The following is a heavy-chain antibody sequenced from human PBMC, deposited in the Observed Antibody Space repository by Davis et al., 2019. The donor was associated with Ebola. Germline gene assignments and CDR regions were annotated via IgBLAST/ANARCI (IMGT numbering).Heavy chain of an antibody. CDR3: ARRGYSGLYHGFDV. CDR2: IYPGDSET. CDR1: GYTCTSYW. V-gene: IGHV5-51*01. J-gene: IGHJ4*02. D-gene: IGHD1-26*01. Sequence: KVSCKGAGYTCTSYWIAWGRQVAGKGLEWRGSIYPGDSETRYSPSLQGQATISVDKSITTAHLQWSSLKASDTAMYYCARRGYSGLYHGFDVWDQGTLVTVSS.